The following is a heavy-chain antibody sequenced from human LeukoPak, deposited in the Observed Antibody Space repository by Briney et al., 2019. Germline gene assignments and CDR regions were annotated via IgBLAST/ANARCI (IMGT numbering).Heavy chain of an antibody. D-gene: IGHD4-17*01. CDR2: IYSGGST. Sequence: GGSLRLSCAASGFTVSSNYMSWVRQAPGKGLEWVSVIYSGGSTYYADSMKGRFTISRDNSKNTLYLQMNSLRAEDTAVYYCARGKNGDYSFFYYYYMDVWGKGTTVTVSS. CDR1: GFTVSSNY. CDR3: ARGKNGDYSFFYYYYMDV. J-gene: IGHJ6*03. V-gene: IGHV3-53*01.